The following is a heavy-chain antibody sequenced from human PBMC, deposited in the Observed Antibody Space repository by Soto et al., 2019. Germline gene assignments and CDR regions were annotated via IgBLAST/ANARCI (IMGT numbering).Heavy chain of an antibody. Sequence: GGSLRLSCAASGFTFSSYSMNWVRQAPGKGLEWVSSISSSSSYIYYADSVKGRFTISRDNAKNSLYLQMNSLRAEETAVYYCEREGYSSGSIYYGMDVWGQGTTVTVSS. D-gene: IGHD6-19*01. CDR1: GFTFSSYS. V-gene: IGHV3-21*01. J-gene: IGHJ6*02. CDR3: EREGYSSGSIYYGMDV. CDR2: ISSSSSYI.